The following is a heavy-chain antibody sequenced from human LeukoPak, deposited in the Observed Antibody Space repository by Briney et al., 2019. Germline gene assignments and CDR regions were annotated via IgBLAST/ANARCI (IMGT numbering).Heavy chain of an antibody. D-gene: IGHD3-10*01. Sequence: SETLSLTCTVSGGSISSYYWSWIRQPPGKGLEWIGYIYYSGSTNYNPSLKSRVTISVDTSKNQFSLKLSSVTAADTAVYYCARGRHYGSGSYYKRRYNWFDPWGQGTLVTVSS. CDR1: GGSISSYY. V-gene: IGHV4-59*12. J-gene: IGHJ5*02. CDR3: ARGRHYGSGSYYKRRYNWFDP. CDR2: IYYSGST.